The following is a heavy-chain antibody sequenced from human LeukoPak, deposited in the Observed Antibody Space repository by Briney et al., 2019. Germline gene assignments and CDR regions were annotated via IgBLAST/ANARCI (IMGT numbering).Heavy chain of an antibody. CDR2: IYYSGST. D-gene: IGHD5-18*01. J-gene: IGHJ4*02. CDR1: GGSISSYY. CDR3: ARDQGGHSYGFFDY. V-gene: IGHV4-59*01. Sequence: SETLSLTCSVSGGSISSYYWSWIRQPPGKGLEWIGYIYYSGSTNYNPSLKSRVTISVDASKNQFSLKLSSVIAADTAVYYCARDQGGHSYGFFDYWGQGTLVTVSS.